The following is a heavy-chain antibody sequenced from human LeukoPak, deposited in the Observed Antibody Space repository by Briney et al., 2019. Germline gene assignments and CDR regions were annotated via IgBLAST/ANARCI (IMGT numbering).Heavy chain of an antibody. Sequence: GGSLRLSCAASGLTFSSYEMNWVRQAPGKGLEWVSYISSSGSTTYYADSVKGRFTISRDNAKNSLYLQMNSLRAEDTAVYYCACLIVGATPSFDYWGQGTLVTVSS. D-gene: IGHD1-26*01. CDR2: ISSSGSTT. CDR3: ACLIVGATPSFDY. J-gene: IGHJ4*02. V-gene: IGHV3-48*03. CDR1: GLTFSSYE.